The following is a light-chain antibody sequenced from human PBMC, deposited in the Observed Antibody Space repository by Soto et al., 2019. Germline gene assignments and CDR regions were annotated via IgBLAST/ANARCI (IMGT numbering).Light chain of an antibody. V-gene: IGLV2-14*01. Sequence: QSALTQPASVSGSPGQSITISCTGTSSDVGGYNYVSWYQQHPGKALKLMIYDVSNRPSGVSNRFSGSKSGNTASRTISGLQAEDEADYYCSSYTSSSTVVFGGGTKVTVL. J-gene: IGLJ2*01. CDR2: DVS. CDR1: SSDVGGYNY. CDR3: SSYTSSSTVV.